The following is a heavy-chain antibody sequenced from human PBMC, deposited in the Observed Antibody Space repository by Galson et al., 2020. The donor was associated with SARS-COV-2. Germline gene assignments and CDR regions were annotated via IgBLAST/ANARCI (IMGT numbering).Heavy chain of an antibody. CDR3: ARGPVVTAITTHFDY. Sequence: GESLKISCAASGFTFSDYYMSWIRQAPGKGLEWFSYISSSGSTIYYADSVKGRFTISRDNAKNSLYLQMNSLRAEDTAVYYCARGPVVTAITTHFDYWGQGTLVTVSS. CDR2: ISSSGSTI. J-gene: IGHJ4*02. D-gene: IGHD2-21*02. CDR1: GFTFSDYY. V-gene: IGHV3-11*01.